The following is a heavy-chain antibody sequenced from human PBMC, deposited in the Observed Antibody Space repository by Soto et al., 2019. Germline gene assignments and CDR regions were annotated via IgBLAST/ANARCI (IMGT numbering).Heavy chain of an antibody. CDR1: WGAVSRGTYD. J-gene: IGHJ5*02. CDR2: IYFTGST. V-gene: IGHV4-61*01. Sequence: PWEALSLTCTGSWGAVSRGTYDWSWIRQPPGKGLEWIGHIYFTGSTNYNPSLKSRVTMSLDTSRNQFSLKLSSVTAADTAVYYCTRGPPRVQWFDPWGLGTLVTVSS. CDR3: TRGPPRVQWFDP.